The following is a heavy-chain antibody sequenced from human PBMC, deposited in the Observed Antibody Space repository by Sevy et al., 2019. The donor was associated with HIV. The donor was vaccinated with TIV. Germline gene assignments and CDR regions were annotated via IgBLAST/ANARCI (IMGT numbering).Heavy chain of an antibody. CDR3: ARGRNFYLDH. V-gene: IGHV1-18*01. J-gene: IGHJ4*02. Sequence: ASVKVSCKTSGFSLLDYSVAWVRQAPGQGLEWMGWVTDRKGDTKYAQKVEGRVTMTTDSSRKTVYMELRSLTSDDTAIYYCARGRNFYLDHWAQGSRVTVSS. D-gene: IGHD4-4*01. CDR1: GFSLLDYS. CDR2: VTDRKGDT.